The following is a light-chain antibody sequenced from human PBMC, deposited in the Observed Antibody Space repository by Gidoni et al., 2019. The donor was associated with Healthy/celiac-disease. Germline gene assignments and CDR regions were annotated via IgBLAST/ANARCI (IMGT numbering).Light chain of an antibody. CDR2: DAS. V-gene: IGKV1-5*01. J-gene: IGKJ2*01. CDR1: QSISSW. CDR3: QQYNSYSST. Sequence: DMQLTQSPSTLSASVGDRVTITCRASQSISSWLAWYQQKPGKAPKLLIYDASSLESGVPSRFSGSGSGTEFTLTISSLQPDDFATYYCQQYNSYSSTFGQGTQLEIK.